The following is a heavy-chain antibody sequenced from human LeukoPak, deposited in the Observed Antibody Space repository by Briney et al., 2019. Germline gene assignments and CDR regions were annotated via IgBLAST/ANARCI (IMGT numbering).Heavy chain of an antibody. V-gene: IGHV5-51*01. CDR3: ARYLAAPYYFDY. CDR2: IYPADSDT. Sequence: GESLKISCQVSGYIFTNYWIGWVRQMPGKGLESMGLIYPADSDTTYSPSFQGQVTISADKSTSTVSLQWSSLRASDTAMYYCARYLAAPYYFDYWGQGTLVTVSS. D-gene: IGHD6-19*01. J-gene: IGHJ4*02. CDR1: GYIFTNYW.